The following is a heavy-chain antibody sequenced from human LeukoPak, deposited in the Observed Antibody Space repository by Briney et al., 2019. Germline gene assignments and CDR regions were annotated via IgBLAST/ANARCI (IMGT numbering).Heavy chain of an antibody. V-gene: IGHV3-21*01. Sequence: PGGSLRLSCAASGFTFSSYSMNWVRQAPGKGLEWVSSISSSSSYIYYADSVKGRFTISRDNAKNSLYLQMNSLRAEDTAAYYCARDPPDQEAQDAFDIWGQGTMVTVSS. CDR1: GFTFSSYS. J-gene: IGHJ3*02. CDR3: ARDPPDQEAQDAFDI. CDR2: ISSSSSYI.